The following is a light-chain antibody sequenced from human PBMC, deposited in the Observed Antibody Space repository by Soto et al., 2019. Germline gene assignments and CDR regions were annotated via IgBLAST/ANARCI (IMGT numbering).Light chain of an antibody. CDR1: ESLLDRDDGNTY. V-gene: IGKV2-40*01. CDR2: TLS. J-gene: IGKJ2*01. Sequence: DIVMTQTPLSLSVTPGEPASISCTSSESLLDRDDGNTYLDWYLQKPGQSPQLLINTLSYRASGVPDRFSGSGSGTDFILKISRVEAEDVGIYYRMQRKEFPMYSFGQGTKLEIK. CDR3: MQRKEFPMYS.